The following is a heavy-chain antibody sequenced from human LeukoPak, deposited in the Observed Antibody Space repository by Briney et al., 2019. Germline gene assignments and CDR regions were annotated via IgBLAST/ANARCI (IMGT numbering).Heavy chain of an antibody. V-gene: IGHV4-34*01. Sequence: SETLSLTCAVYGGSFSGHYWTWIRQPPGKGLEWIGEINHSGSTTYNPSLNNRVTISIDTPKNQFSLKLRSVTAADTAVYYCARPRYVSGSLDSWGQGTLVTVSS. CDR3: ARPRYVSGSLDS. CDR2: INHSGST. J-gene: IGHJ4*02. CDR1: GGSFSGHY. D-gene: IGHD3-10*01.